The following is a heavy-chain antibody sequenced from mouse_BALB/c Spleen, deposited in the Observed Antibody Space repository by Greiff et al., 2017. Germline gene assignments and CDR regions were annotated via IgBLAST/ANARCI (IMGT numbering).Heavy chain of an antibody. CDR3: AAGGNYPYAMDY. CDR1: GFTFSSFG. CDR2: ISSGSSTI. D-gene: IGHD2-1*01. Sequence: EVQGVESGGGLVQPGGSRKLSCAASGFTFSSFGMHWVRQAPEKGLEWVAYISSGSSTIYYADTVKGRFTISRDNPKNTLFLQMTSLRSEDTAMYYCAAGGNYPYAMDYWGQGTSVTVSS. V-gene: IGHV5-17*02. J-gene: IGHJ4*01.